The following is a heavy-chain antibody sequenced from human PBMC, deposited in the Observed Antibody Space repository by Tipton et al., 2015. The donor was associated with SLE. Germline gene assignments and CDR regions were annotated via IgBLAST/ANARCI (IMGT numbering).Heavy chain of an antibody. Sequence: SLRLSCAASGFTFDDYAVHWVRQAPGKGLEWVSGISWNGRSTVYADSVKGRFNISRDNAKNSLYLQMNSLKTEDTALYFCAKDLGQATAVSYFCAMDVWGQGTTVTVSS. CDR3: AKDLGQATAVSYFCAMDV. CDR1: GFTFDDYA. V-gene: IGHV3-9*01. J-gene: IGHJ6*02. D-gene: IGHD6-13*01. CDR2: ISWNGRST.